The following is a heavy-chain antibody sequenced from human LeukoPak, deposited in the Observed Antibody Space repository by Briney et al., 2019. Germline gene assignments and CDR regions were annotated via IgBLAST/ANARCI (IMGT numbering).Heavy chain of an antibody. CDR3: ARGTNLGARTFDY. CDR1: GFTFSSYW. CDR2: INSDGSST. D-gene: IGHD1-26*01. J-gene: IGHJ4*02. V-gene: IGHV3-74*01. Sequence: GGSLRLSCAASGFTFSSYWMHWVRQAPGKGLVWVSRINSDGSSTSYADSVKGRFTISRDNAKNTLYLQMNSLRAEDTAVYYCARGTNLGARTFDYWGQGTLVTVSS.